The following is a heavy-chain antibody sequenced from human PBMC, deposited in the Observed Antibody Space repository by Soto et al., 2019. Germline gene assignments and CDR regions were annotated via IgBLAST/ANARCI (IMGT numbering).Heavy chain of an antibody. CDR1: GGSISSSSYY. V-gene: IGHV4-39*01. J-gene: IGHJ4*02. CDR3: ARRPGGTFWSGYYTSPGYYFDY. Sequence: SETLSLTCTVSGGSISSSSYYWGWIRQPPGKGLEWIGSIYYSGSTYYNPSLKSRVTISVDTSKNQFSLKLSSVTAADTAVYYCARRPGGTFWSGYYTSPGYYFDYWGQGTLVTVSS. CDR2: IYYSGST. D-gene: IGHD3-3*01.